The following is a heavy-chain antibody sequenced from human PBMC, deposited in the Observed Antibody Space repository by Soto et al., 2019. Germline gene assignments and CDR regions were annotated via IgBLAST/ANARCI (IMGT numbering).Heavy chain of an antibody. D-gene: IGHD5-18*01. V-gene: IGHV1-18*01. CDR3: ARDPSGGYSYGYVDY. CDR1: GYTFTSYG. Sequence: QVQLVQSGAEVKKPGASVKVSCKASGYTFTSYGISWVRQAPGQGLEWMGWISAYNGNTNYAQKHQGRVTMTTDTSTSTAYMELRSLRSDDTAVYYCARDPSGGYSYGYVDYWGQGTLVTVSS. CDR2: ISAYNGNT. J-gene: IGHJ4*02.